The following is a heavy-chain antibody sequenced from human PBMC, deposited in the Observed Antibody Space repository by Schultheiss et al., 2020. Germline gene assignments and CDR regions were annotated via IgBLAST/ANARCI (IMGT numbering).Heavy chain of an antibody. CDR2: SGGGGST. J-gene: IGHJ4*02. CDR1: GLTFDCA. D-gene: IGHD3-3*01. Sequence: WGSLRLSCATTGLTFDCAMSWVRQAPGKGLEWVSVSGGGGSTYYADSVKGRFTISRDNSKNTLYLQMNSLRAEDTAVYYCARGEITIFGVFHFDYWGQGTLVTVSS. CDR3: ARGEITIFGVFHFDY. V-gene: IGHV3-23*01.